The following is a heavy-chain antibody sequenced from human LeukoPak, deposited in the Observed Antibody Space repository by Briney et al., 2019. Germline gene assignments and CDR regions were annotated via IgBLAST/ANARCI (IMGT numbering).Heavy chain of an antibody. D-gene: IGHD3-10*01. J-gene: IGHJ3*02. CDR2: IYSGGST. V-gene: IGHV3-66*02. CDR3: ARASTMVRGVIGAFDI. CDR1: GFTVSSNY. Sequence: GGSLRLSCAASGFTVSSNYMSWVRQAPGKGLEWVSVIYSGGSTYYADSLKGRFTISRDNSKNTLYLQMNSLRAEDTAVYYCARASTMVRGVIGAFDIWGQGTMVTVSS.